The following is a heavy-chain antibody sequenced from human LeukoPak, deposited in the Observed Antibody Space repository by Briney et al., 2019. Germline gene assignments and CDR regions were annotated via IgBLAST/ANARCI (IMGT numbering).Heavy chain of an antibody. Sequence: SETLSLTCIVSGDSITGGSFYWGWVRQSPGKGLEWIGSIYYSGNIYNNPSLKSRVTVSIDTSQNRFSLKLKSVTAADTAVYYCARGLTGGWAAVFDYWGQGTLVTVSS. J-gene: IGHJ4*02. V-gene: IGHV4-39*07. D-gene: IGHD1-26*01. CDR3: ARGLTGGWAAVFDY. CDR2: IYYSGNI. CDR1: GDSITGGSFY.